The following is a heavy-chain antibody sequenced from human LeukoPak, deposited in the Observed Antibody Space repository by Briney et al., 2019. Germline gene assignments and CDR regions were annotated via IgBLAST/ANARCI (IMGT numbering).Heavy chain of an antibody. J-gene: IGHJ6*03. Sequence: EASVKVSCKASGYTFTSYAMKWVRQAPGQGLEWMGWINTNTGNPTYAQGFTGRFVFSLDTSVSTAYLQISSLKAEDTAVYYCARFALGYYYYYMDVWGKGTTVTVSS. CDR1: GYTFTSYA. CDR3: ARFALGYYYYYMDV. V-gene: IGHV7-4-1*02. CDR2: INTNTGNP.